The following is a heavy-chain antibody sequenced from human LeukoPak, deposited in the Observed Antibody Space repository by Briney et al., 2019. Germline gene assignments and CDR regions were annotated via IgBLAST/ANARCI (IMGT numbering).Heavy chain of an antibody. CDR3: ATDIRLRYFDY. CDR1: GFTFSTFA. Sequence: GGSLRLSCAASGFTFSTFAMIWVRQPPGKGLEWVSAISGSGGSTYYTDSVKGRFTISRDNSKNTLYLQMNSLRAEDTAVYHCATDIRLRYFDYWGQGTLVTVSS. J-gene: IGHJ4*02. CDR2: ISGSGGST. V-gene: IGHV3-23*01. D-gene: IGHD3-9*01.